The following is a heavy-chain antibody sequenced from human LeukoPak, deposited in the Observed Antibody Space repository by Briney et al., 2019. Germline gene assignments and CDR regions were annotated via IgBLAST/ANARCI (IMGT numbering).Heavy chain of an antibody. V-gene: IGHV1-8*01. J-gene: IGHJ5*02. CDR3: ARGISGTTAGYNWFDP. CDR1: GYTFTSYD. D-gene: IGHD1-7*01. Sequence: GASVKVSCKASGYTFTSYDINWVRQATGQGRGWMGWMNPNSGNTGYAQKFQGRVTMTRNTSISTAYMELSSLRSEDTAVYYCARGISGTTAGYNWFDPWGQGTLVTVSS. CDR2: MNPNSGNT.